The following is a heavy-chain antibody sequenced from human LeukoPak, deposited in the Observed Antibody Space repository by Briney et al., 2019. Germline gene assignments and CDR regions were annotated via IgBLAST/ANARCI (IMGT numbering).Heavy chain of an antibody. J-gene: IGHJ4*02. CDR1: GFTFSSYR. D-gene: IGHD6-19*01. CDR2: ISSSSSYI. Sequence: GGSLRLSGSAPGFTFSSYRMNWVRQAPGKGLEWVSSISSSSSYIYYADSVKGRFTISRDNVKNSLYLQMNSLRAEDTAVYYCAREPIAVAGTGAYYFDYRGQGTLVTVSS. CDR3: AREPIAVAGTGAYYFDY. V-gene: IGHV3-21*01.